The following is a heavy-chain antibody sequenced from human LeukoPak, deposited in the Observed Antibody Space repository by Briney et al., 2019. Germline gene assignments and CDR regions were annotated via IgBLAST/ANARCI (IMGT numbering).Heavy chain of an antibody. CDR2: IYTSGST. J-gene: IGHJ4*02. V-gene: IGHV4-61*02. Sequence: SETLSLTCTVSGGSISSGSYYWRWIRQPAGKGLEWIGRIYTSGSTNYNPSLKSPVTISVDTSKNQFSLKLSSVTAADTAVYYCARGENSYGSDYWGQGTLVTVSS. CDR3: ARGENSYGSDY. CDR1: GGSISSGSYY. D-gene: IGHD5-18*01.